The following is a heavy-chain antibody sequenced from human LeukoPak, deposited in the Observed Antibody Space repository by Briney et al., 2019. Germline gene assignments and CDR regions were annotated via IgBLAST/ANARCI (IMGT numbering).Heavy chain of an antibody. D-gene: IGHD2-15*01. CDR1: GYTFTGYY. CDR2: INPNSGGT. Sequence: ASVKVSCKASGYTFTGYYMHWVRQAPGQGLEWMGWINPNSGGTNYAQKFQGRVTMTRDTSISTAYMGLSRLRSDDTAVYYCARGGWGYSAINNWFDPWGQGTLVTVSS. CDR3: ARGGWGYSAINNWFDP. J-gene: IGHJ5*02. V-gene: IGHV1-2*02.